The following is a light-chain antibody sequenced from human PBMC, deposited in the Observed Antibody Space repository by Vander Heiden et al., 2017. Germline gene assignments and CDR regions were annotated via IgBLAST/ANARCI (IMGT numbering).Light chain of an antibody. J-gene: IGKJ2*01. V-gene: IGKV3-11*01. CDR2: DAS. CDR3: QQRSNGPPYT. CDR1: QSVSSY. Sequence: EIVLTQSPATLSLSPGESATLSCRASQSVSSYLAWYQQKPGQAPRLLIYDASNRDTGIPARFSGTGYGTDFTLTISSREPEDFAVYYCQQRSNGPPYTFGPGTRLEMK.